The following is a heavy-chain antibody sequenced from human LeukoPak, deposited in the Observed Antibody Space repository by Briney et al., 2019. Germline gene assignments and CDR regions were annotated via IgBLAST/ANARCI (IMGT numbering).Heavy chain of an antibody. D-gene: IGHD4/OR15-4a*01. Sequence: GGSLRLSCSTSGFTFSTSAMQWVRQAQGKGPQFVSAITTNGRSTYYADSVKGRFTISRDNSKSTLDLQMSSLRAEDTAVYYCVRDLTWGQGTLVTVSS. J-gene: IGHJ4*02. V-gene: IGHV3-64D*06. CDR1: GFTFSTSA. CDR3: VRDLT. CDR2: ITTNGRST.